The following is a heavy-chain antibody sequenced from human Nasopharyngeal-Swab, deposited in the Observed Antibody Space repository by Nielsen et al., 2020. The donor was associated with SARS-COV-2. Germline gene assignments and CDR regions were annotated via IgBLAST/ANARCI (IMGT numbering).Heavy chain of an antibody. CDR1: GFTFSSYW. CDR3: AGDALGSGSYVYYYGMDV. V-gene: IGHV3-7*01. D-gene: IGHD3-10*01. Sequence: GESLKISCAASGFTFSSYWMSWVRQAPGKGLEWVANIKQDGSEKYYVDSVKGRFTISRDNAKNSLYLQMNSLRAEDTAVYYCAGDALGSGSYVYYYGMDVWGQGTTVTVSS. CDR2: IKQDGSEK. J-gene: IGHJ6*02.